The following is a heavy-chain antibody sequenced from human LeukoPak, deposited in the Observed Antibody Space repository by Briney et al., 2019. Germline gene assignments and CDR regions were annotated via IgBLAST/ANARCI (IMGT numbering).Heavy chain of an antibody. CDR2: INHSGST. CDR3: ASSPQRWLQLKREYYFDY. D-gene: IGHD5-24*01. J-gene: IGHJ4*02. Sequence: SETLSLTCAVYGGSFSGYHWSWIRQPPGKGLEWIGEINHSGSTNYNPSLKSRVTISVDTSKNQFSLKLSSVTAADTAVYYCASSPQRWLQLKREYYFDYWGQGTLVTVSS. CDR1: GGSFSGYH. V-gene: IGHV4-34*01.